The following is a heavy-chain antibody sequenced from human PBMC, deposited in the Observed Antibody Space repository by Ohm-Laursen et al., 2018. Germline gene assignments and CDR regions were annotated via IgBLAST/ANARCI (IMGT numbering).Heavy chain of an antibody. CDR3: AKSSGYCSSTSCRGEYYHYYGMDV. V-gene: IGHV3-30*18. CDR1: GFTFSSYG. Sequence: SLRLSCTAAGFTFSSYGMHWVRQAPGKGLEWVAVISYDGSNKYYADSVKGRFTISRDNSKNTLSLQMNSLRVEDTAVYYCAKSSGYCSSTSCRGEYYHYYGMDVWGQGTTVTVSS. CDR2: ISYDGSNK. J-gene: IGHJ6*02. D-gene: IGHD2-2*01.